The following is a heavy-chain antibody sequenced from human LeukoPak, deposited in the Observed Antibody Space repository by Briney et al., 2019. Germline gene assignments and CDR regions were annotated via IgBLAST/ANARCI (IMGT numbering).Heavy chain of an antibody. V-gene: IGHV4-34*01. CDR1: GGSFSGYY. D-gene: IGHD3-3*01. Sequence: SETLSLTCAVYGGSFSGYYWSWIRQPPGKGLEWIGEINHSGSTNYNPSLKSRVTISVDTSKNQFSLKLSSVTAADTAVYYCARMYYDFWSGYSPDAFDIWGQGTVVTVSS. CDR3: ARMYYDFWSGYSPDAFDI. J-gene: IGHJ3*02. CDR2: INHSGST.